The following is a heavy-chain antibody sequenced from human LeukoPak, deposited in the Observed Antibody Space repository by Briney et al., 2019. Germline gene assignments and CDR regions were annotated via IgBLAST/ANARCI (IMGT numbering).Heavy chain of an antibody. CDR3: AREKPLRYFDWLYYYYYYYMDV. V-gene: IGHV1-46*01. Sequence: GASVKVSCKASGYTFTSYYMHWVRQAPGQGLEWMGIINPSGGSTSYAQKFQGRVTMTRDTSTSTVYMELSSLRSEDTAVYYCAREKPLRYFDWLYYYYYYYMDVWGKGTTVTISS. D-gene: IGHD3-9*01. CDR1: GYTFTSYY. J-gene: IGHJ6*03. CDR2: INPSGGST.